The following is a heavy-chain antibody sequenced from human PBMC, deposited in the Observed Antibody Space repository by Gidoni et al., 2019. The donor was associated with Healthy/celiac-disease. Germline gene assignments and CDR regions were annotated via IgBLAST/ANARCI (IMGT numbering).Heavy chain of an antibody. Sequence: WVSYISSSSSYTNYADSVKGRFTISRDNAKNSLYLQMNSLRAEDTAVYYCARSSMILTGYDSYDYWGQGTLVTVSS. V-gene: IGHV3-11*03. J-gene: IGHJ4*02. D-gene: IGHD5-12*01. CDR3: ARSSMILTGYDSYDY. CDR2: ISSSSSYT.